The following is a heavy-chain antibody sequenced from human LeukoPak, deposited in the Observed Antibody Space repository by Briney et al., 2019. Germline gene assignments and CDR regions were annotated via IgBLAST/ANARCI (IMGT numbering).Heavy chain of an antibody. V-gene: IGHV1-2*02. CDR1: GCTFTGYY. D-gene: IGHD3-22*01. J-gene: IGHJ4*02. Sequence: GASVKVSCKASGCTFTGYYMHWVRQAPGQGLEWMGWINPNSGGTNYAQKFQGRVTMTRDTSISTAYMELSRLRSDDTAVYYCARGLRYYDSSHSYYFDYWGQGTLVTVSS. CDR3: ARGLRYYDSSHSYYFDY. CDR2: INPNSGGT.